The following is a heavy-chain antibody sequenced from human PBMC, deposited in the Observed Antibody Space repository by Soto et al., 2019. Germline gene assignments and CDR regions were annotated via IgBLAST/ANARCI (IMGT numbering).Heavy chain of an antibody. J-gene: IGHJ6*03. CDR1: GFTVSSNY. CDR3: ARAGRYFDRPTLLYYYYYMDV. D-gene: IGHD3-9*01. Sequence: GGSLRLSCAASGFTVSSNYMSWVRQAPGKGLEWVSVIYSGGSTYYADSVKGRFTISRDNSKNTLYLQMNSLRAEDTAVYYCARAGRYFDRPTLLYYYYYMDVWGKGTTVTVSS. V-gene: IGHV3-53*01. CDR2: IYSGGST.